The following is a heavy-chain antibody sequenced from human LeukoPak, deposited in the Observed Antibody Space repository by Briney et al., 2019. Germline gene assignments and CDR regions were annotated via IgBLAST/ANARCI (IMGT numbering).Heavy chain of an antibody. D-gene: IGHD3-3*01. Sequence: SGGSLRLSCAASGFPFSNAWMTWVRQAPGKGLEWVGRIKSRTDGGTANYAAPVKGRFTISRDDSRNTLFLQMNSLKTEDTAVYYCTTEGRTYSDLWSGYPSDYWGQGTLVTVSS. CDR2: IKSRTDGGTA. V-gene: IGHV3-15*01. CDR3: TTEGRTYSDLWSGYPSDY. CDR1: GFPFSNAW. J-gene: IGHJ4*02.